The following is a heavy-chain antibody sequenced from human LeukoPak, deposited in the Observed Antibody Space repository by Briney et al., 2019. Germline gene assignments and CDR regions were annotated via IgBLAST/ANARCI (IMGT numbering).Heavy chain of an antibody. CDR1: GGSISSSNW. V-gene: IGHV4-4*02. Sequence: PSETLSLTCAVSGGSISSSNWWSWVRQPPGKGLEWIGEIYHSGSTNYNPSLKSRVTISVDKSKNQFSLKLSSVTAADTAVYYCAREGILTGYYRSYYYYYMDVWGKGTTVTISS. CDR3: AREGILTGYYRSYYYYYMDV. J-gene: IGHJ6*03. D-gene: IGHD3-9*01. CDR2: IYHSGST.